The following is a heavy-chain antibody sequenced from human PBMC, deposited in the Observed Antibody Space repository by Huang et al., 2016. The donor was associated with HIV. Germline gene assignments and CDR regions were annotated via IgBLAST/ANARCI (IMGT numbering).Heavy chain of an antibody. CDR2: IYSGGST. D-gene: IGHD3-22*01. CDR1: GFTVSSNY. V-gene: IGHV3-53*01. CDR3: ARDSDSSGGFDY. J-gene: IGHJ4*02. Sequence: EVQLVESGGGLIQPGGSLRLSCAASGFTVSSNYMSWVRQAPGKGLEWVSVIYSGGSTDYADAGKGRFTISRDNSKNTLYLQMNSLRAEDTAVYYCARDSDSSGGFDYWGQGTLVTVSS.